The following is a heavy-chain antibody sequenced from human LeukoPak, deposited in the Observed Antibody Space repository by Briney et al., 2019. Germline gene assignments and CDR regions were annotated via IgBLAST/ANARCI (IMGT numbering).Heavy chain of an antibody. V-gene: IGHV3-23*01. CDR1: GFTFSSYG. CDR2: ISGSGGST. D-gene: IGHD2-15*01. Sequence: GGSLRPSCAASGFTFSSYGMSWVRQAPGKGLEWVSAISGSGGSTYYADSVKGRFTISRDNSKNTLYLQMNSLRAEDTAVYYCARDADVHCSGGSCTIFDYWGQGTPVTVSS. J-gene: IGHJ4*02. CDR3: ARDADVHCSGGSCTIFDY.